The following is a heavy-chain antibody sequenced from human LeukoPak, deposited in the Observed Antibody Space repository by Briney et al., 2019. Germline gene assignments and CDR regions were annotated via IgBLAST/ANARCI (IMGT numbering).Heavy chain of an antibody. CDR2: LYNGGTI. CDR1: GFTVSSHY. D-gene: IGHD5-18*01. Sequence: PGGSLRLSCAASGFTVSSHYMSWVRQAPGKGLEWVSVLYNGGTINYADSLKSRFTISRDTSRNPLYLQMNSPNAEDTAVYFCARGNGYISGRVDYNWFDPWGQGTLVTVSS. V-gene: IGHV3-53*01. J-gene: IGHJ5*02. CDR3: ARGNGYISGRVDYNWFDP.